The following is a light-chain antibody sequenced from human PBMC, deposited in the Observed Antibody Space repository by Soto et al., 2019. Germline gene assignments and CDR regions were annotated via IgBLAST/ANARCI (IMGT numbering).Light chain of an antibody. CDR3: TSFTTSNTWV. V-gene: IGLV2-14*01. Sequence: QSALTQPASVSGSPGQSVTISCTATSSDVGGFNYVSWYQQHPGKAPKFIIYEVSIRPSGVSGRFSGSKSGYTASLTISGLQAEDEADYYCTSFTTSNTWVFGGGTKVTVL. J-gene: IGLJ3*02. CDR2: EVS. CDR1: SSDVGGFNY.